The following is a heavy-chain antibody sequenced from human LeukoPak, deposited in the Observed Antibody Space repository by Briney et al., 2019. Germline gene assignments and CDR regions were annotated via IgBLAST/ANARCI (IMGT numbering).Heavy chain of an antibody. D-gene: IGHD1-1*01. CDR1: GYSFNAGYY. V-gene: IGHV4-38-2*02. CDR3: AREWPTGTQRGYFDL. CDR2: VSHTGDS. J-gene: IGHJ2*01. Sequence: SETLSLTCTVSGYSFNAGYYGGWIRQPPGKGLEWIGGVSHTGDSYYNPSLRSRVTISLHTSKIQFSLNLSSVTAADTAVYYCAREWPTGTQRGYFDLWGRGTLVTVSS.